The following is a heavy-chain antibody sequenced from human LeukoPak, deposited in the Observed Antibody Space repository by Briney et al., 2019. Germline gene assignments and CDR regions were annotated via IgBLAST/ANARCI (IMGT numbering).Heavy chain of an antibody. CDR1: GYTFTGYY. CDR3: ARGLTSLRFTPNY. CDR2: INPNSGGT. D-gene: IGHD3-16*01. J-gene: IGHJ4*02. Sequence: ASVKVSCKASGYTFTGYYMHWVRQAPGQGLEWMGRINPNSGGTNYAQKFQGRVTMTRDTSISTAYMELSSLRSEDTAVYYCARGLTSLRFTPNYWGQGTLVTVSS. V-gene: IGHV1-2*06.